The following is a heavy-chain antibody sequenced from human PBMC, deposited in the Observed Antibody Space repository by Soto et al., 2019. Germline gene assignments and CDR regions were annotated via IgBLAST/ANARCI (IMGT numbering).Heavy chain of an antibody. CDR1: GFTFSSYW. V-gene: IGHV3-7*01. D-gene: IGHD3-10*01. Sequence: GGSLRLSCAASGFTFSSYWMSWVRQAPGKGLEWVANIKQDGSEKYYVDSVKGRFTISRDNAKNSLYLQMNSLRAEDTAVYYCARDLFGGPLSGYFDLWGRGTLVTVSS. J-gene: IGHJ2*01. CDR2: IKQDGSEK. CDR3: ARDLFGGPLSGYFDL.